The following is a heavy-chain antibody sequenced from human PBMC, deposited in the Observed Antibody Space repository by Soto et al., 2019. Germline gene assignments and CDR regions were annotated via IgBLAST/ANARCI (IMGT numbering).Heavy chain of an antibody. CDR1: GFTFNNYA. J-gene: IGHJ4*02. V-gene: IGHV3-23*01. Sequence: EVQLLESGGGLVQPGGSLRLSCAASGFTFNNYAMTWVRQAPGKGLDWVSAISGCGDTTSYADSVKGRFTVSRDGSKNTLYLQMSSLRAEDTALYYCAKGRGGSGSLTPRVDFWGQGTLVTVSS. CDR3: AKGRGGSGSLTPRVDF. D-gene: IGHD3-10*01. CDR2: ISGCGDTT.